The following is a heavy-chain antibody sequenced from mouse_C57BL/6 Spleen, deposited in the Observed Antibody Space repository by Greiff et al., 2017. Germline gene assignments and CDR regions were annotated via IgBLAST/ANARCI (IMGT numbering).Heavy chain of an antibody. Sequence: QVQLQQSGPELVKPGASVKLSCKASGYTFTSYDINWVKQRPGQGLEWIGWIYPRDGSTKYNEKFKGKATLTVDTSSSTAYMGLHSLTSEDSAVYFCARSGDGYYEVYFDYWGQGTTLTVSS. V-gene: IGHV1-85*01. J-gene: IGHJ2*01. CDR2: IYPRDGST. CDR3: ARSGDGYYEVYFDY. D-gene: IGHD2-3*01. CDR1: GYTFTSYD.